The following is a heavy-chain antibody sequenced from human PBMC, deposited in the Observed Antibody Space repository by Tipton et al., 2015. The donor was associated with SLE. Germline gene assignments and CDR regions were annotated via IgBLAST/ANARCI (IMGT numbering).Heavy chain of an antibody. Sequence: TLSLTCAVSGGSISSGGYSWSWIRQPPGKGLEWIGYIYHSGSTYYNPSLKSRVTISVDTSKNQFSLKLSSVTAADTAVYYCARASSGSDNWFDPWGQGTLVTVSS. CDR2: IYHSGST. CDR3: ARASSGSDNWFDP. J-gene: IGHJ5*02. V-gene: IGHV4-30-2*01. D-gene: IGHD3-3*01. CDR1: GGSISSGGYS.